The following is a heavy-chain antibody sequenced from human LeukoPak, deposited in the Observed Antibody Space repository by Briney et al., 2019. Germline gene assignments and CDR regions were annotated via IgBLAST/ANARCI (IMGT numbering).Heavy chain of an antibody. CDR1: GITFSNTW. D-gene: IGHD1-1*01. J-gene: IGHJ4*02. CDR3: ATGLERRRPDAGGDY. Sequence: GGSLRLSCAASGITFSNTWMSWVRQAPGKGLEWVSYISSSGSTIYYADSVKGRFTISRDNAKNSLYLQMNSLRAEDTAVYYCATGLERRRPDAGGDYWGQGTLVTVSS. V-gene: IGHV3-11*01. CDR2: ISSSGSTI.